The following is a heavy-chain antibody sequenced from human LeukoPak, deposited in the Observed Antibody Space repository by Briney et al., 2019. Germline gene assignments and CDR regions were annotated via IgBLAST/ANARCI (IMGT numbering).Heavy chain of an antibody. CDR2: ISGSGGST. CDR3: AKMNTDDYYGSGSYLAY. D-gene: IGHD3-10*01. J-gene: IGHJ4*02. CDR1: GFTFSSYA. Sequence: PGGSLRLSCAASGFTFSSYAMSWVRQAPGKGLEWVSAISGSGGSTYYADSVKGRFTISRDNSKNTLYLQMNSLRAEDTAVYYCAKMNTDDYYGSGSYLAYWGQGTLVTVSS. V-gene: IGHV3-23*01.